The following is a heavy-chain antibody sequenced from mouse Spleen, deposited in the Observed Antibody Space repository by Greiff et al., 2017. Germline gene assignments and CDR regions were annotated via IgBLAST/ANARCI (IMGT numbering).Heavy chain of an antibody. D-gene: IGHD3-1*01. J-gene: IGHJ2*01. CDR1: GYTFTSYG. CDR3: ARPARATYYFDY. V-gene: IGHV1-81*01. CDR2: IYPRSGNT. Sequence: VKLQQSGAELARPGASVKLSCKASGYTFTSYGISWVKQRTGQGLEWIGEIYPRSGNTYYDEKFKGKATLTADKSSSTAYMELRSLTSEDSAVYFCARPARATYYFDYWGQGTTLTVSS.